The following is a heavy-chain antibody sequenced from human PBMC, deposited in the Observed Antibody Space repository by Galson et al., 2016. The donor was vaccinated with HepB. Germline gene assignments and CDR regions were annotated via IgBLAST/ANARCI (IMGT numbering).Heavy chain of an antibody. V-gene: IGHV2-5*02. CDR2: IYWDDNK. D-gene: IGHD1-26*01. CDR3: AHSRVGATGDYYYGLDV. J-gene: IGHJ6*02. Sequence: PALVKPTQTLTLTCTFSGFSVSTSGVGVGWIRQSPGKALEWLALIYWDDNKRYSPSLKTRLSITKDTSKNQVVLTMTNMDPADTATYYCAHSRVGATGDYYYGLDVWGQGTTVTVSS. CDR1: GFSVSTSGVG.